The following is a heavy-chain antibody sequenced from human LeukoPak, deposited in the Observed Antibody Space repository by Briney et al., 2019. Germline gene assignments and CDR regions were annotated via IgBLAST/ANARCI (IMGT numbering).Heavy chain of an antibody. Sequence: GESLPISCKASGYRFSSYWIGWVRQMPGKGLEWMGTIFPGDSDGRYSPSFQGQVTISADKSNSTALLQWSSLKTSDTAIYYCARFVLPHATGLDPWGQGTLVTVSS. CDR1: GYRFSSYW. CDR2: IFPGDSDG. J-gene: IGHJ5*02. V-gene: IGHV5-51*01. CDR3: ARFVLPHATGLDP. D-gene: IGHD3-16*02.